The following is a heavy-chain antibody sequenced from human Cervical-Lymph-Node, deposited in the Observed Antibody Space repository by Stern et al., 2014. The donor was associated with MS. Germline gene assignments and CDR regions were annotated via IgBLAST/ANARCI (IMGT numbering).Heavy chain of an antibody. CDR3: ARGWGDPRH. J-gene: IGHJ4*02. D-gene: IGHD3-16*01. Sequence: VQLVESGAEVKKPGASVNVSCKASGYTFSSFAITWVRQAPGQGLEWMGTITVYNGNTNYAQRVQDRVTMTTDTSTNPAHMEMRTLGSDDPALYYCARGWGDPRHWGQGTLVTVSS. V-gene: IGHV1-18*01. CDR2: ITVYNGNT. CDR1: GYTFSSFA.